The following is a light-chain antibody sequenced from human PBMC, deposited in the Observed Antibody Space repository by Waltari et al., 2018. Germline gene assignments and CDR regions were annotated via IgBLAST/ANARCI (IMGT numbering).Light chain of an antibody. V-gene: IGKV3-20*01. CDR3: QHYGTSPRAT. CDR2: AVS. Sequence: DIVLTQATGTLSLSRGERATLSCRASQTVTSDYLAWYQKKPGQPPRLLIYAVSTRATGIPDRFSGSGSGTDFSLTISRLEPEDFAVYYCQHYGTSPRATFGPGTRVDVK. J-gene: IGKJ3*01. CDR1: QTVTSDY.